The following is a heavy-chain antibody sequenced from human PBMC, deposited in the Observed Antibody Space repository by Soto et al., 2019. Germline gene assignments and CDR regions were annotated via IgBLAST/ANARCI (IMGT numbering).Heavy chain of an antibody. V-gene: IGHV3-11*05. CDR1: GFTFSDYY. J-gene: IGHJ4*02. D-gene: IGHD6-13*01. Sequence: GGSLRLSCAVSGFTFSDYYMTWIRQAPGKGLEWVSYISSSTSHTNYADSVKGRFTISRDNAKNSLFLQMNSLRAEDTAVYYCARGRGAAADYFDFWGQGTLVTVS. CDR2: ISSSTSHT. CDR3: ARGRGAAADYFDF.